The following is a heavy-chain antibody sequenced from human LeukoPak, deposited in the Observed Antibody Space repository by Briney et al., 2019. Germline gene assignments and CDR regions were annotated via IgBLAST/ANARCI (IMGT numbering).Heavy chain of an antibody. CDR3: ARGALVGASLDY. V-gene: IGHV4-34*01. CDR2: INHSGST. CDR1: GGSFSGYY. J-gene: IGHJ4*02. D-gene: IGHD1-26*01. Sequence: SETLSLTCAVYGGSFSGYYWSWIRQPPGKGLEWIGEINHSGSTNYNPSLKGRVTISVDTSKNQFSLKLSSVTAADTAVYYCARGALVGASLDYWGQGTLVTVSS.